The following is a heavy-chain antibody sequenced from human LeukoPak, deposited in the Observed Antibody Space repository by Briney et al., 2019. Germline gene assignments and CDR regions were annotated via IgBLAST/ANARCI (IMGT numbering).Heavy chain of an antibody. CDR3: ATVGAAQNYYYYYGMDV. CDR1: GYTLTELS. J-gene: IGHJ6*02. D-gene: IGHD1-26*01. Sequence: ASVKVSCKVSGYTLTELSMHWVRQAPGEGLEWMGGFDPEGGETIYAQKFQGRVTMTEDTSTDTAYMELSSLRSEDTAVYYCATVGAAQNYYYYYGMDVWGQGTTVTVSS. V-gene: IGHV1-24*01. CDR2: FDPEGGET.